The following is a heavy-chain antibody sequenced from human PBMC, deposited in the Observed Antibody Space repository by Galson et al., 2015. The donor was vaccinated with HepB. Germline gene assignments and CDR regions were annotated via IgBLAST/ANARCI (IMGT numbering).Heavy chain of an antibody. J-gene: IGHJ4*02. CDR3: ARVKQGGYDILTGYKNNYYFDY. V-gene: IGHV3-11*05. D-gene: IGHD3-9*01. CDR1: GFTFSDYY. Sequence: SLRLSCAASGFTFSDYYMSWIRQAPGKGLEWVSYISSSSSYTNYADSVKGRFTISRDNAKNSLYLQMNSLRAEDTAVYYCARVKQGGYDILTGYKNNYYFDYWGQGTLVTVSS. CDR2: ISSSSSYT.